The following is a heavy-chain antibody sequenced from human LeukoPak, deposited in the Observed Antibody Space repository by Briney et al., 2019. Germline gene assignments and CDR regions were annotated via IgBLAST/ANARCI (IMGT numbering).Heavy chain of an antibody. D-gene: IGHD6-19*01. V-gene: IGHV1-18*01. J-gene: IGHJ6*03. Sequence: ASVKVSCKASGGTFSSYAISWVRQAPGQGLEWMGWISAYNGNTNYAQKLQGRVTMTTDTSTSTAYMELRSLRSDDTAVYYCARQVGGGWYYNYYYYMDVWGKGTTVTVSS. CDR2: ISAYNGNT. CDR3: ARQVGGGWYYNYYYYMDV. CDR1: GGTFSSYA.